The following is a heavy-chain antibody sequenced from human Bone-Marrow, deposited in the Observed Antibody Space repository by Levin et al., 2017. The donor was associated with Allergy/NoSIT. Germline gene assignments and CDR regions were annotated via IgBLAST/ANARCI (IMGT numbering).Heavy chain of an antibody. CDR1: GFTFSSYW. V-gene: IGHV3-74*01. D-gene: IGHD3-3*01. CDR2: INSDGSST. J-gene: IGHJ4*02. Sequence: GGSLRLSCAASGFTFSSYWMHWVRQAPGKGLVWVSRINSDGSSTSYADSVKGRFTISRDNAKNTLYLQMNSLRAEDTAVYYCAREKDFWSGYPIDYWGQGTLVTVSS. CDR3: AREKDFWSGYPIDY.